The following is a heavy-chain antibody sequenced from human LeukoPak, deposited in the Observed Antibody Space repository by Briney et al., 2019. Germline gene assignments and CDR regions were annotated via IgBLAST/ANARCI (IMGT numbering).Heavy chain of an antibody. Sequence: GASVKVSSTASGYSFTSYGISWVRQAPGQGLEWMGWIVPSNVYTTYAQKFKGRVTMTTDTSTSTAYMELGSLRSDDTAVYHCAIPTGCGSYCFGHWGRGTLVTVSS. CDR1: GYSFTSYG. D-gene: IGHD1-26*01. CDR2: IVPSNVYT. J-gene: IGHJ4*02. V-gene: IGHV1-18*01. CDR3: AIPTGCGSYCFGH.